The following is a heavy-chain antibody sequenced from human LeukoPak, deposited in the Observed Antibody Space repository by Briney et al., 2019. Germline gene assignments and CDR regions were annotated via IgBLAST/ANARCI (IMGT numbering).Heavy chain of an antibody. CDR3: ARDRCSRTSGYARWFDP. J-gene: IGHJ5*02. V-gene: IGHV4-59*01. CDR2: IYYSGST. Sequence: SETLSLTCAVSGVPISSYYGSWIRQPPGKGLEWVGYIYYSGSTNYNPSLTSRVTLSLDRAKNQFSLKLSSVTAADTAVYYCARDRCSRTSGYARWFDPWGQGTLVTVSS. CDR1: GVPISSYY. D-gene: IGHD2-2*01.